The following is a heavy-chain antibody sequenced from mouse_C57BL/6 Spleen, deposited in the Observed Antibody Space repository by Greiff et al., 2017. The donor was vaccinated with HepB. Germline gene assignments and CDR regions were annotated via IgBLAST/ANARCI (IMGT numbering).Heavy chain of an antibody. D-gene: IGHD5-1*01. CDR3: ARRGSNYAMDY. CDR1: GYAFSSSW. V-gene: IGHV1-82*01. J-gene: IGHJ4*01. Sequence: QVQLKQSGPELVKPGASVKISCKASGYAFSSSWMNWVKQRPGKGLEWIGRIYPGDGDTNYNGKFKGKATLTADKSSSTAYMQLSSLTSEDSAVYFCARRGSNYAMDYWGQGTSVTVSS. CDR2: IYPGDGDT.